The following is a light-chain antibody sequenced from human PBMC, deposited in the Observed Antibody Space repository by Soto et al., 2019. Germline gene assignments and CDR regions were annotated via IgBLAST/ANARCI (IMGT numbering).Light chain of an antibody. CDR1: SSDVGGYNY. Sequence: QSALTQPPSAAGSPGQSVTISCTGSSSDVGGYNYVSWYQQHSGKTPKLMIYEVSKRPSGVPDRFSGSMSGNTASLTVSGLQAEDEADYYFRSAAGNDLGVFGGGTKLTVL. J-gene: IGLJ2*01. V-gene: IGLV2-8*01. CDR2: EVS. CDR3: RSAAGNDLGV.